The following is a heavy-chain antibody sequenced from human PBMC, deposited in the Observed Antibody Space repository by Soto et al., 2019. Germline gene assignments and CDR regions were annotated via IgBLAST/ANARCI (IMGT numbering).Heavy chain of an antibody. D-gene: IGHD1-26*01. V-gene: IGHV1-3*01. CDR1: ADTFKNFA. CDR3: ARRVGDGQFDY. J-gene: IGHJ4*02. CDR2: INAGSGYT. Sequence: QVQLVQSGAEVKKPGASVTVSCSTSADTFKNFAFHWMRQAPGQGFEWMGWINAGSGYTKYSPRFEGRLTLTRDTAANTAHMGLSSLSSEDTAVYYCARRVGDGQFDYWGQGTLVTVSS.